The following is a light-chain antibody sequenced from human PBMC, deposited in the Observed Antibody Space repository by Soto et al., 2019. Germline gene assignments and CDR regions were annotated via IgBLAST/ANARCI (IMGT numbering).Light chain of an antibody. Sequence: QSALTQPASVSGSPGQSITISCAGTSSDVGGYKYVSWYQQHPGKAPKLMIYEVSNRPSGVSNRFSGSKSGNTASLTISGLQAEDEADYYCNSYTSTYTGVFVTGTKVTVL. V-gene: IGLV2-14*01. CDR3: NSYTSTYTGV. CDR2: EVS. CDR1: SSDVGGYKY. J-gene: IGLJ1*01.